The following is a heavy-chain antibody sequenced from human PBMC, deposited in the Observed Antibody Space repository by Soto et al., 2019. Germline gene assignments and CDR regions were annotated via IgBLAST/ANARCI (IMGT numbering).Heavy chain of an antibody. Sequence: QVQLVESGGGVVQPGRSLRLSCAASGFTFSSYAMHWVRQAPGKGLEWVAVISYDGSNKYYADSVKGRFTISRDNSKNTLYLQMNSLRAEDTAVYYCASTRLSSDGTTPIDYWGQGNLVTVSS. CDR3: ASTRLSSDGTTPIDY. CDR2: ISYDGSNK. CDR1: GFTFSSYA. D-gene: IGHD1-1*01. V-gene: IGHV3-30-3*01. J-gene: IGHJ4*02.